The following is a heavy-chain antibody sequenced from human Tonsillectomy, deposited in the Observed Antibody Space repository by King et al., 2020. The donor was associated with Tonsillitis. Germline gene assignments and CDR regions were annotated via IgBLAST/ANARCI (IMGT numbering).Heavy chain of an antibody. CDR1: GGSISSYY. V-gene: IGHV4-59*01. J-gene: IGHJ6*03. CDR3: AREATGTTGYYMDV. CDR2: IYYSGST. D-gene: IGHD1-7*01. Sequence: VQLQESGPGLVKPSETLSLTCTVSGGSISSYYWSWIRQPPGKGLEWIGYIYYSGSTNYNPSLKSRVTISVDTPKNQFSLKLSSVTAADTAVYYCAREATGTTGYYMDVWGKGTTVTVSS.